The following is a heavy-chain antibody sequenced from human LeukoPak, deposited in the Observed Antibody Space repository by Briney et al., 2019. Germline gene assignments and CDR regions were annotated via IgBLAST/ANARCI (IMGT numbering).Heavy chain of an antibody. Sequence: GGSLRLSCAASGFTFSSYSMNWVRQAPGKGLEWVSYISSSSTIYYADSVKGRFTISRDNAKNSLYLQMNSLRAEDTAVYYCARVESQDYGDYTYYFDYWGQGTLVTVSS. CDR3: ARVESQDYGDYTYYFDY. J-gene: IGHJ4*02. CDR1: GFTFSSYS. D-gene: IGHD4-17*01. V-gene: IGHV3-48*01. CDR2: ISSSSTI.